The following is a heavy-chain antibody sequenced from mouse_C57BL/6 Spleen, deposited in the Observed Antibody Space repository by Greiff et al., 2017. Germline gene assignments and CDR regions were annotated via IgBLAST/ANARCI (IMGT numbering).Heavy chain of an antibody. CDR3: ARTLLYGSSYNYAMDY. CDR1: GYAFSSSW. J-gene: IGHJ4*01. CDR2: IYPGDGDT. D-gene: IGHD1-1*01. Sequence: QVQLQQSGPELVKPGASVKISCKASGYAFSSSWMNWVKQRPGKGLEWIGRIYPGDGDTNYNGKFKGKATLTADKSSSTAYMQLSSLTSEDSAVYFCARTLLYGSSYNYAMDYWGQGTSVTVSS. V-gene: IGHV1-82*01.